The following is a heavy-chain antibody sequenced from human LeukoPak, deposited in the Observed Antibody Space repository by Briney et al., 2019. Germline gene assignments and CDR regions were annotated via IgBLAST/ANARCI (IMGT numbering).Heavy chain of an antibody. CDR2: IYYSGST. CDR3: ARAGTGSMITFGGANFDY. J-gene: IGHJ4*02. D-gene: IGHD3-16*01. CDR1: GGSISSSSYY. V-gene: IGHV4-39*07. Sequence: SETLSLTCTVSGGSISSSSYYWGWIRQPPGKGLEWIGSIYYSGSTYYNPSLKSRVTISVDTSKNQFSLKLSSVTAADTAVYYCARAGTGSMITFGGANFDYWGQGTLVTVSS.